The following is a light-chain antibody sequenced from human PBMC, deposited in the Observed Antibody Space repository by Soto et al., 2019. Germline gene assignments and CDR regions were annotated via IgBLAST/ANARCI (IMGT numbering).Light chain of an antibody. J-gene: IGLJ3*02. CDR1: SSDVGGYNY. CDR2: EVN. Sequence: QSALTQPASVSGSPGQSISISCTGTSSDVGGYNYVSWYQQHPGKAPKLMIYEVNSRPSGVSNRFSGSKSGNTASLTISGLQAEDEADYYCSSYTSSSSWVFGGGTKVTVL. V-gene: IGLV2-14*01. CDR3: SSYTSSSSWV.